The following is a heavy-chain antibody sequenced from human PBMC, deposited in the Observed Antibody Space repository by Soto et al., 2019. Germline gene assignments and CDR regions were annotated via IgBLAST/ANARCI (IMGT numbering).Heavy chain of an antibody. D-gene: IGHD1-26*01. CDR2: IIPIFGTA. V-gene: IGHV1-69*06. Sequence: QVQLVQSGAEVKKPGSSVKVSCKASGGTFSSYAISWVRQAPGQGLEWMGGIIPIFGTANYAQKFKGRVTITADKSTSTAYMELSSLRSEDTAVYYCTLSIVGATVYGFDYWGQGTLVTVSS. CDR1: GGTFSSYA. CDR3: TLSIVGATVYGFDY. J-gene: IGHJ4*02.